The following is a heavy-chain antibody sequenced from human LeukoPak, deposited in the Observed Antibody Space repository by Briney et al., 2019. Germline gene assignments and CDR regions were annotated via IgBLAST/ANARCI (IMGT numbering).Heavy chain of an antibody. CDR3: AKDTIGYSYGTFDY. D-gene: IGHD5-18*01. CDR1: GFTFSSYG. CDR2: ISYDGGNK. V-gene: IGHV3-30*18. J-gene: IGHJ4*02. Sequence: PGGSLRLSCAASGFTFSSYGMHWVRQAPGKGLEWVAVISYDGGNKYYADSVKGRFTISRDNSKNTLYLQMNSLRAEDTAVYYCAKDTIGYSYGTFDYWGQGTLVTVSS.